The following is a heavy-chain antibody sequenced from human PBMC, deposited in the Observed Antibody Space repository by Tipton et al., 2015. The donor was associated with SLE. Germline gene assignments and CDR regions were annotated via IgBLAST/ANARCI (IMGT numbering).Heavy chain of an antibody. V-gene: IGHV4-4*08. D-gene: IGHD3-10*01. CDR2: IYTSGST. Sequence: TLSLTCTVSGGSISSYYWSWIRQPPGKGLEWIGYIYTSGSTNYNPSLKSRVTISVDTSKNQFSLKLSSVTAADTAVYYCARGPRGALLWFGDPGFDYWGQGTLVTVSS. J-gene: IGHJ4*02. CDR3: ARGPRGALLWFGDPGFDY. CDR1: GGSISSYY.